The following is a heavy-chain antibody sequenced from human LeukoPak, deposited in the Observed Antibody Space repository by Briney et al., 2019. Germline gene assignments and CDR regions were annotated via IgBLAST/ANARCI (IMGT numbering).Heavy chain of an antibody. Sequence: GGSLRLSCAASGFTFSSYAMHWVRQAPGMGLEWVAYIRFDGNREDYADSVKGRFTISRDNSKNTLFLQMNSLRVEDTAFYYCAKDLFSSGLQRLWGQGTLVTVSS. CDR1: GFTFSSYA. CDR3: AKDLFSSGLQRL. CDR2: IRFDGNRE. D-gene: IGHD2-2*01. J-gene: IGHJ4*02. V-gene: IGHV3-30*02.